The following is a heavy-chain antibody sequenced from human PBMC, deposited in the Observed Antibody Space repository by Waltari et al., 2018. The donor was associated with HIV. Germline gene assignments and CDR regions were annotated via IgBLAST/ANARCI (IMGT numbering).Heavy chain of an antibody. J-gene: IGHJ4*02. CDR3: AKGSAPGNFDY. V-gene: IGHV3-30*18. D-gene: IGHD6-13*01. Sequence: RSLRLSCAASGFTFSSYGMYWVRQAPGKGLEWVAVISYDGSNKYYADSVKGRFTISRDNSKNTLYLQMNSLRAEDTAVYYCAKGSAPGNFDYWGQGTLVTVSS. CDR1: GFTFSSYG. CDR2: ISYDGSNK.